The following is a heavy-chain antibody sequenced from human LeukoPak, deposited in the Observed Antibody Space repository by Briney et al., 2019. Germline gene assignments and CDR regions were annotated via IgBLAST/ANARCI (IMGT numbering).Heavy chain of an antibody. CDR2: ISSSSSTI. V-gene: IGHV3-48*04. D-gene: IGHD3-10*01. CDR3: ASLRWDGSGSYYNWYFDL. CDR1: GFTFSSYS. Sequence: GGSLRLSCAASGFTFSSYSMNWVRQAPGKGLEWVSYISSSSSTIYYADSVKGRFTISRDNAKNSLYLQMNSLRAEDTAVYYCASLRWDGSGSYYNWYFDLWGRGTLVTVSS. J-gene: IGHJ2*01.